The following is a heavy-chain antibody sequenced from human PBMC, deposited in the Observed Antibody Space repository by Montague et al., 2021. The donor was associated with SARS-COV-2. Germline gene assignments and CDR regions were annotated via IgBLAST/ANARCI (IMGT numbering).Heavy chain of an antibody. D-gene: IGHD2-8*02. V-gene: IGHV4-39*06. CDR1: AASLSSRSNY. CDR2: VDAAGST. CDR3: ARDEYNRYWYKY. J-gene: IGHJ4*02. Sequence: SETLSLTCTVSAASLSSRSNYWGWIHEPPGMGLQWLGSVDAAGSTXYSPSLKSRVTMSLDTSRNQFPLKLGSVTAADTTVYYCARDEYNRYWYKYWGQGALVTVSS.